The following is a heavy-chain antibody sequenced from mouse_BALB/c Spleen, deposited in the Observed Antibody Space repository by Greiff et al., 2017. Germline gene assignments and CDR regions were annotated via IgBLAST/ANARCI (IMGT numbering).Heavy chain of an antibody. CDR1: GFTFSSYA. V-gene: IGHV5-6-5*01. Sequence: EVMLVESGGGLVKPGGSLKLSCAASGFTFSSYAMSWVRQTPEQRLEWVASISSGGSTYYPDSVKGRFTISRDNARNILYLQMSSLRSEDTAMYYCARGNYYAMDYWGQGTSGTVAS. CDR2: ISSGGST. J-gene: IGHJ4*01. CDR3: ARGNYYAMDY.